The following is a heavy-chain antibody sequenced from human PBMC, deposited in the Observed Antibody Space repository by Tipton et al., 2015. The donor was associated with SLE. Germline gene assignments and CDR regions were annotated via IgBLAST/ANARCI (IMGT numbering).Heavy chain of an antibody. D-gene: IGHD6-13*01. CDR2: IYHSGST. V-gene: IGHV4-38-2*02. Sequence: TLSLTCTVSGYSISENYLWGWIRQAPGKGLEWIGSIYHSGSTYYNPSLKSRVTISVDTSKNQFSLKLSSVTAADTAIYYCAGRSLSAVPKWGQGTLVTVSS. CDR1: GYSISENYL. CDR3: AGRSLSAVPK. J-gene: IGHJ4*02.